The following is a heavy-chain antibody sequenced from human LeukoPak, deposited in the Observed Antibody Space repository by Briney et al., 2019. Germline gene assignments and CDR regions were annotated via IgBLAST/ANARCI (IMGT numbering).Heavy chain of an antibody. CDR2: ISWNSGSI. D-gene: IGHD3-3*01. V-gene: IGHV3-9*01. CDR3: AKGKAFLEWLRSDWYFDL. CDR1: GFTFDDYA. J-gene: IGHJ2*01. Sequence: GGSLRLSCAASGFTFDDYAMHWVRQAPGKGLEWVSGISWNSGSIGYADSVKGRFTISRDNAKNSLYLQMNSLRAEDTALYYCAKGKAFLEWLRSDWYFDLWGRGTLVTVSS.